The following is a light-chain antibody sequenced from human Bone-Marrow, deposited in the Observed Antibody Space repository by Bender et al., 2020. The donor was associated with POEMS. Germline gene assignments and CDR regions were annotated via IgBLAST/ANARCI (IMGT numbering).Light chain of an antibody. J-gene: IGLJ3*02. CDR3: QTWGVGNFRV. V-gene: IGLV4-69*01. CDR2: LYSDGSH. CDR1: SGHRGYA. Sequence: QLVLTQSPSASASLGASVKLICTLDSGHRGYAIAWHHQQPEKGPRYLMKLYSDGSHNKGDVIPDRFSGSSSGAERYLTISSLQSEDEGDYYCQTWGVGNFRVFGGGTKLTVL.